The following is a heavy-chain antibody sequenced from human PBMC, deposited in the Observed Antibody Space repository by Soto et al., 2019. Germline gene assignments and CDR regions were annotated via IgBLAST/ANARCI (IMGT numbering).Heavy chain of an antibody. CDR1: GFTFSDYA. J-gene: IGHJ4*02. V-gene: IGHV3-30*18. CDR3: AKGGRQLLVTSDFTF. CDR2: VSHDGRNT. D-gene: IGHD6-19*01. Sequence: VQLVESGGGVVQPGRSLRLSCAASGFTFSDYAMHWVRQAPGKGLEWVAVVSHDGRNTHYADSVKGRFTISRDSSKNTVSLAMTTPRGVDTAVYYCAKGGRQLLVTSDFTFWGQGALVTVSS.